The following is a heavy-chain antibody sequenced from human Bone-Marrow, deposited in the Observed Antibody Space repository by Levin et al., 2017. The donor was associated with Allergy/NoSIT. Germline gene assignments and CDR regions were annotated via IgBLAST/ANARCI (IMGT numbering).Heavy chain of an antibody. CDR1: GGSISNYY. J-gene: IGHJ2*01. Sequence: SETLSLTCTVSGGSISNYYWSWIRQPAGKGLEWVGRLYTGGTTGHNPSLKGRVTMSLDTSKNQVSLNLSSVTAADTAVYFCARSPGSSGWYWHFDLWGRGTLVTVSS. D-gene: IGHD3-22*01. CDR3: ARSPGSSGWYWHFDL. V-gene: IGHV4-4*07. CDR2: LYTGGTT.